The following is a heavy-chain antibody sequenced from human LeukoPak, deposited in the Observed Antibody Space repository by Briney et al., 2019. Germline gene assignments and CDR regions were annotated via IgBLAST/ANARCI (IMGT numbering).Heavy chain of an antibody. CDR2: MNPNSGNT. CDR3: ATDTAVLRFLEWLLLDY. D-gene: IGHD3-3*01. J-gene: IGHJ4*02. Sequence: ASVKVSCKASGYTFTSYDINWVRQATGQGLEWMGWMNPNSGNTGYAQKFQGRVTMTEDTSTDTAYMELSSLRSEDTAVYYCATDTAVLRFLEWLLLDYWGQGTLVTVSS. V-gene: IGHV1-8*01. CDR1: GYTFTSYD.